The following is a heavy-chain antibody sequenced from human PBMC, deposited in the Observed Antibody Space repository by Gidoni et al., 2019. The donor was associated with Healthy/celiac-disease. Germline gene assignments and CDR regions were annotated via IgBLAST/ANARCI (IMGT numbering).Heavy chain of an antibody. J-gene: IGHJ5*02. D-gene: IGHD5-18*01. CDR3: AREGYSYGYGGHNWFDP. Sequence: QVQLVQSGAEVKKPGASVKVSCKASGYTFTSYYMHWVRQAPGQGLEWMGIINPSGGSTSYAQKFQGRVTMTRDTSTSTVYMELSSLRSEDTAVYYCAREGYSYGYGGHNWFDPWGQGTLVTVSS. V-gene: IGHV1-46*01. CDR1: GYTFTSYY. CDR2: INPSGGST.